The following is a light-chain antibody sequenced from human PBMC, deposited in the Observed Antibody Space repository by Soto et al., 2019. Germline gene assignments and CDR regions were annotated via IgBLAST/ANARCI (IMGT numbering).Light chain of an antibody. V-gene: IGKV1-5*03. Sequence: DIQMTQSPSTLSASLGDRVTITCRASQSISSWLAWYQQKPGKAPNLLFYKASSLQSGVPSRFSGSGSGTESTLTISRLQPDDFATYYCQHYNSYPCTFGQGTKLEIK. CDR1: QSISSW. CDR3: QHYNSYPCT. J-gene: IGKJ2*02. CDR2: KAS.